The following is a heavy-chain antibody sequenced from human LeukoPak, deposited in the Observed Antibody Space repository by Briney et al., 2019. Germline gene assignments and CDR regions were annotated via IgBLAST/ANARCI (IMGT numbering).Heavy chain of an antibody. CDR1: GVSFDDYY. J-gene: IGHJ4*02. Sequence: SETLSLTCAVSGVSFDDYYWAWVRQTPGKGLEWIGEINHSGYTNDSPSLKSRVTLSIDTSRKQFSLNLRSVTVADAGTYYCTRMTTGHDYWGQGTLVTVSS. CDR2: INHSGYT. D-gene: IGHD4-17*01. V-gene: IGHV4-34*01. CDR3: TRMTTGHDY.